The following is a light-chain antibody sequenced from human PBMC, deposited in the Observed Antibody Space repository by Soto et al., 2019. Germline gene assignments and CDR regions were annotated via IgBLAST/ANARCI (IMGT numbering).Light chain of an antibody. Sequence: ERVMPQSPDTLSVSAVESYTLSFMARQSVRSNLAWYQQKPGQAPRLLIYDASTRATGIPARFSGSGSGTEFILTIRSLQSEDFGVYYCQQYNNWPQITLGQGKRLEIK. CDR3: QQYNNWPQIT. CDR1: QSVRSN. J-gene: IGKJ5*01. CDR2: DAS. V-gene: IGKV3D-15*01.